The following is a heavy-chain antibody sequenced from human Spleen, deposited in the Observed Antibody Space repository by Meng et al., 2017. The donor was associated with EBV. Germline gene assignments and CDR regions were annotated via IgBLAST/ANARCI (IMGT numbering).Heavy chain of an antibody. J-gene: IGHJ4*02. D-gene: IGHD6-19*01. CDR2: INTNTGNP. CDR1: GYTFTSYA. V-gene: IGHV7-4-1*02. Sequence: QGRWLQSGSELKKPGASVKVSCKASGYTFTSYAMNWVRQAPGQGLEWMGWINTNTGNPTYAQGFTGRFVFSLDTSVSTAYLQISSLKAEDTAVYYCARETTSSGWMYYFDYWGQGTLVTVSS. CDR3: ARETTSSGWMYYFDY.